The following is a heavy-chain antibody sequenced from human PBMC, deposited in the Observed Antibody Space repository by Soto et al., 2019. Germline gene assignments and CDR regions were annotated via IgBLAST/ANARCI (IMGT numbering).Heavy chain of an antibody. CDR2: ISSSSSTI. D-gene: IGHD3-22*01. CDR3: ARDAVVIKRPAFDY. V-gene: IGHV3-48*01. Sequence: PGGSLRLSCAASGFTFSNYWMHWVRQAPGKGLEWVSYISSSSSTIYYADSVKGRFTISRDNAKNSLYLQMNSLRAEDTAVYYCARDAVVIKRPAFDYWGQGTLVTVSS. J-gene: IGHJ4*02. CDR1: GFTFSNYW.